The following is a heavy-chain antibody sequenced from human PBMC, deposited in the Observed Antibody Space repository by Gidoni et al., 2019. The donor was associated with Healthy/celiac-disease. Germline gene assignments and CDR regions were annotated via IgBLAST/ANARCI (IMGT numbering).Heavy chain of an antibody. CDR1: GFTFSSYE. CDR3: ARGTRFYDSSGYYPYFDY. V-gene: IGHV3-48*03. Sequence: EVQLVESGGGLVQPGGSLRLSCAASGFTFSSYEMNWVRQAPGKGLEWVSYISSSGSTIYYADSVKGRFTISRDNAKNSLYLQMNSLRAEDTAVYYCARGTRFYDSSGYYPYFDYWGQGTLVTVSS. D-gene: IGHD3-22*01. CDR2: ISSSGSTI. J-gene: IGHJ4*02.